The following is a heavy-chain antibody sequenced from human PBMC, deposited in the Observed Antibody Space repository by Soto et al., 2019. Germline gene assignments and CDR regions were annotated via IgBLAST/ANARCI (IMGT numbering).Heavy chain of an antibody. D-gene: IGHD3-3*01. CDR1: GFTFSDYG. CDR3: AREVSEDDFWSGYDY. V-gene: IGHV3-33*01. J-gene: IGHJ4*02. Sequence: QVQLVESGGGVVQPGRSLRLSCAASGFTFSDYGMHWVRQAPGKGLEWVAVIWYDGSNKYYADSVKGRFTISRDNSKNTLYLQMNSLRAEDTAVYYCAREVSEDDFWSGYDYWGQGTLVTVSS. CDR2: IWYDGSNK.